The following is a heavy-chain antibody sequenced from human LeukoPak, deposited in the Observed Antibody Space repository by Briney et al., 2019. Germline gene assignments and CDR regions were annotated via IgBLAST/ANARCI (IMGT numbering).Heavy chain of an antibody. CDR1: GDSMRSYY. CDR3: ARGFGAVNRGPSFDY. D-gene: IGHD3-16*01. V-gene: IGHV4-59*01. CDR2: IHYSGST. Sequence: PSETLSLTCTVSGDSMRSYYWSWIRQPPGKGLEWIGSIHYSGSTNYNPSLKSRVTISLDTSKNQFSLKLSSLTAADTAVYLCARGFGAVNRGPSFDYWGRGTLVTVSS. J-gene: IGHJ4*02.